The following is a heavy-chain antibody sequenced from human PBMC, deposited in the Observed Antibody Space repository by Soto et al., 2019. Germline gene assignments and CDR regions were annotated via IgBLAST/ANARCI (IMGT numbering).Heavy chain of an antibody. CDR1: GFTFSSHS. Sequence: QVQLVESGGGVVQPGMSLRLSCAASGFTFSSHSIQWVRQTPGKGLEWVAVISYDGSIKYYADSVRGRFTISRVNSKNTLYLQMNSLRPEDTALYYCAREWSTSGDLDYWGQGTLVIVSS. V-gene: IGHV3-30-3*01. D-gene: IGHD3-10*01. CDR2: ISYDGSIK. J-gene: IGHJ4*02. CDR3: AREWSTSGDLDY.